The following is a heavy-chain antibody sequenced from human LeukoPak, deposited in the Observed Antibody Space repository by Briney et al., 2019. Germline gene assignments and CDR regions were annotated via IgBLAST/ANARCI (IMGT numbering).Heavy chain of an antibody. CDR3: ARQRFDYGYGMDV. D-gene: IGHD3-16*01. CDR1: GYSFTSYW. Sequence: GESLQISCKGSGYSFTSYWISWVRQLPGKGLEWMGRIDPSDSYINYSPSFQGHVTISADKSISTAYLQWSSLKASGTAMYYCARQRFDYGYGMDVWGQGTTVTVSS. V-gene: IGHV5-10-1*01. CDR2: IDPSDSYI. J-gene: IGHJ6*02.